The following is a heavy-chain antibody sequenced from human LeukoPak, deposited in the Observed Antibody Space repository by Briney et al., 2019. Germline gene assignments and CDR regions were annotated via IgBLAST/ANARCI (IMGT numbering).Heavy chain of an antibody. Sequence: ASVKVSCKASGYTFTDYYIHWVRQAPGQGLEWMGVINPSGGSTSYAQKFQGRVTMTRDTSTSTVYMELSSLRAEDTAVYYCARDVSYGYSRKYYFDYWGQGTLVTVSS. CDR2: INPSGGST. J-gene: IGHJ4*02. CDR3: ARDVSYGYSRKYYFDY. D-gene: IGHD5-18*01. V-gene: IGHV1-46*01. CDR1: GYTFTDYY.